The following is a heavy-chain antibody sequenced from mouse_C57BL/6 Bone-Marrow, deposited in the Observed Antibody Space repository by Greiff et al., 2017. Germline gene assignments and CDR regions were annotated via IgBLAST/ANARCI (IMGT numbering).Heavy chain of an antibody. J-gene: IGHJ1*03. D-gene: IGHD2-3*01. CDR1: GYTFTSYW. V-gene: IGHV1-69*01. CDR2: IDPSDSYP. CDR3: ARSFDGYWYFDV. Sequence: VQLQQPGAELVMPGASVKLSCKASGYTFTSYWMHWVKQRPGQGLEWIGEIDPSDSYPNYNQKFKGKSTLTVDKSSSTAYMQLSSLTSEDSAVYYCARSFDGYWYFDVWGTGTTVTVSS.